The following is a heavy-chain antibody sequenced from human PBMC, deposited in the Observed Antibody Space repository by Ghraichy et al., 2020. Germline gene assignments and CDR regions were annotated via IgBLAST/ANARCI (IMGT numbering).Heavy chain of an antibody. CDR3: ATNQMGLYTGLDY. CDR1: GYTFTGYD. J-gene: IGHJ4*02. Sequence: ASVKVSCKTSGYTFTGYDLHWVRQAPGQGLEWMGKINPNTGDTNYAQNFQSRVTLTRDTSIATAYMELSSLGSDDTALYYCATNQMGLYTGLDYWGQGTPVIVSS. D-gene: IGHD3-16*01. V-gene: IGHV1-2*02. CDR2: INPNTGDT.